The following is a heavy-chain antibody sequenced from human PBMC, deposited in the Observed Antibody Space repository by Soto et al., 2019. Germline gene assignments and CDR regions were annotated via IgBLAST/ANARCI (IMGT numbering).Heavy chain of an antibody. V-gene: IGHV3-30*04. CDR2: ISYDGRNN. J-gene: IGHJ4*02. Sequence: GGSLRLSWAASGFTFSNYSLHWVRQAPGKGLEWVAVISYDGRNNYYADSVRGRFTISRDNSKNTLYLQMNSLRTEDTAVYYCARDPGYSYGFDYWGQGTLVTVSS. CDR3: ARDPGYSYGFDY. CDR1: GFTFSNYS. D-gene: IGHD5-18*01.